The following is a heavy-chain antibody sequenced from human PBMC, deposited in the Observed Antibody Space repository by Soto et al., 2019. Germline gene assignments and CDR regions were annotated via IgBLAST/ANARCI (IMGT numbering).Heavy chain of an antibody. CDR3: GKDYSVGYMDV. J-gene: IGHJ6*03. CDR2: IWYDGSNK. Sequence: GGSLRLSCAASGFSFSNYGMHWVRQAPGKGLEWVAIIWYDGSNKYYADSVKGRFTISRDNSKNMVDLQMNSLRAEDTAVYYCGKDYSVGYMDVWGKGTTVTVSS. V-gene: IGHV3-33*06. D-gene: IGHD4-4*01. CDR1: GFSFSNYG.